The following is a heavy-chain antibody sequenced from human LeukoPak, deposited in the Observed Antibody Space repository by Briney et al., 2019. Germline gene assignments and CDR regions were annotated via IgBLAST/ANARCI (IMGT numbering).Heavy chain of an antibody. CDR2: IYPGDSNS. CDR1: GHSLTTYW. Sequence: GGYLRLSCKGSGHSLTTYWIAWVRQMPGKGPEWMGIIYPGDSNSRYSPSFQGQVTISADKSIVTAYLQWGSLKTSDSAMYYCATHYDSGNDPHAFDIWGQGTMVTVSS. J-gene: IGHJ3*02. V-gene: IGHV5-51*01. D-gene: IGHD3-10*01. CDR3: ATHYDSGNDPHAFDI.